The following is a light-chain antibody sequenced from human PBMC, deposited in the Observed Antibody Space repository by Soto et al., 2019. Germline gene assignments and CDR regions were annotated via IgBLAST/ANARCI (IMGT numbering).Light chain of an antibody. Sequence: EIVLTQSPGTLSLSPGERATLSCRASQSVSSSYLAWYQQKPGQAPRLLIYGATSMDTGIPDRFSGSGSVTDFTLTISRLEPEDVEGYYCQQYGSSRTFGQGTKVEIK. CDR1: QSVSSSY. CDR2: GAT. J-gene: IGKJ1*01. CDR3: QQYGSSRT. V-gene: IGKV3-20*01.